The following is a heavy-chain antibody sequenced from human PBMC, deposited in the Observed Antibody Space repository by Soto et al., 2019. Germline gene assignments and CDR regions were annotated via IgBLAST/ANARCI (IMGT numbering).Heavy chain of an antibody. D-gene: IGHD4-17*01. CDR3: ARDLGSDDYELEYRLYYYYGMDV. J-gene: IGHJ6*02. Sequence: SETLSLTCAVSGYSTSSGYYWGWIRQPPGKGLEWIGSIYHSGSTYYNPSLKSRVTISVDTSKNQFSLKLSSVTAADTAVYYCARDLGSDDYELEYRLYYYYGMDVWGQGTTVTVSS. CDR2: IYHSGST. CDR1: GYSTSSGYY. V-gene: IGHV4-38-2*02.